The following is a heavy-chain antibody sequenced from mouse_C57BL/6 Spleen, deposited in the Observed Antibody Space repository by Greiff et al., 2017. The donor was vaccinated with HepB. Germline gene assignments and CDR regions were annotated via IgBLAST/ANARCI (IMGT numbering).Heavy chain of an antibody. D-gene: IGHD3-2*02. CDR3: TTIDSSGYRFAY. Sequence: VQLQQSGAELVRPGASVKLSCTASGFNIKDDYMHWVKQRPEQGLEWIGWIDPENGDTEYASKFQGKATITADPSSNTAYLQLSSLTSEDTAVYYCTTIDSSGYRFAYWGQGTLVTVSA. CDR1: GFNIKDDY. J-gene: IGHJ3*01. V-gene: IGHV14-4*01. CDR2: IDPENGDT.